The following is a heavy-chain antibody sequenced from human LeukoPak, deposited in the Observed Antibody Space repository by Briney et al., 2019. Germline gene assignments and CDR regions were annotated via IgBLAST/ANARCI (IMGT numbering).Heavy chain of an antibody. J-gene: IGHJ5*02. Sequence: SQTLSLTCAISGDSVSSNSAAWNWIRQAPSRGLEWLGRTYYRSKWYNDYAVSVKSRITINPDTSKNQFSLQLNSVTPEDTAVYYCARDSIAAAANLDNWFDPWGQGTLVTVSS. CDR1: GDSVSSNSAA. V-gene: IGHV6-1*01. D-gene: IGHD6-13*01. CDR2: TYYRSKWYN. CDR3: ARDSIAAAANLDNWFDP.